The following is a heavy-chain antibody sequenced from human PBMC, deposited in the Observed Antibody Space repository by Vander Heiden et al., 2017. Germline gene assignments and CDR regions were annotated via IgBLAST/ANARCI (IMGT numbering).Heavy chain of an antibody. J-gene: IGHJ4*02. V-gene: IGHV3-21*01. D-gene: IGHD3-22*01. CDR1: GFPFSTYS. Sequence: EVQLVESGGGLVKPGGSLRLSCAASGFPFSTYSMNWVRQAPGKGLEGVASISSNSSYIAYSDSVKGRFTISRDNAKNSRYLQMNSLRAEDTAVYYCARDSVRTYYYDSSGYYPDYWGQGTLVTVSS. CDR2: ISSNSSYI. CDR3: ARDSVRTYYYDSSGYYPDY.